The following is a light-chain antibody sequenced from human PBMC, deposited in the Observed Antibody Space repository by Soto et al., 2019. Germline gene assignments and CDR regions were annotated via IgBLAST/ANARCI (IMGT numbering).Light chain of an antibody. J-gene: IGKJ4*01. V-gene: IGKV3-15*01. CDR2: GAS. CDR3: QQYNNWPPLT. CDR1: QSVSSN. Sequence: EIVMTQSPATLSVSPGERATLSCRASQSVSSNLAWYQQKPGQAPRLLIYGASTRATGIPARFSGSGSRTEFTLTISSLQSEDFAVYYRQQYNNWPPLTFGGGTKVEIK.